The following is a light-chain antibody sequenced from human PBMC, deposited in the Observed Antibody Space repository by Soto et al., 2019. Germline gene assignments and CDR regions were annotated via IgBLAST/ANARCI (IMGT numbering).Light chain of an antibody. J-gene: IGKJ1*01. CDR1: QHISTW. CDR2: DAS. Sequence: DIQMTQSPSSVSASVGDRVTITCRASQHISTWLAWYQQKPGKALKLLIYDASNLQSGVPSRFSGSGSGTDFTLTIRSLQPEDCATYYCQQANSFPWTFGQGTKVEMK. V-gene: IGKV1-12*02. CDR3: QQANSFPWT.